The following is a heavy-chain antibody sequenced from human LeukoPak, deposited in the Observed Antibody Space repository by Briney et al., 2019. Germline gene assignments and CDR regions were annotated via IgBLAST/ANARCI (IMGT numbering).Heavy chain of an antibody. CDR2: ISYDGSNK. J-gene: IGHJ4*02. CDR1: GFTFSSYG. CDR3: AKDKLVATIFDY. D-gene: IGHD5-12*01. Sequence: PGGSLRLSCAASGFTFSSYGMHWVRQAPGKGLEWVAVISYDGSNKYYADSVKGRFTISRDNSKNTLYLQMNSLRAEDTAVYYCAKDKLVATIFDYWGQGTLVTVSS. V-gene: IGHV3-30*18.